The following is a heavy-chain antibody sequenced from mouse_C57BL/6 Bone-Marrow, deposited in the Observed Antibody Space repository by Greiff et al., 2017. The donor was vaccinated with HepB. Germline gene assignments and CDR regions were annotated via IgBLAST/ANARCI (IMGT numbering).Heavy chain of an antibody. CDR1: GFTFTDYY. V-gene: IGHV7-3*01. J-gene: IGHJ1*03. CDR3: ARRTVVADWYFDV. CDR2: IRNKANGYTT. D-gene: IGHD1-1*01. Sequence: VQLKESGGGLVQPGGSLSLSCAASGFTFTDYYMSWVRQPPGKALEWLGFIRNKANGYTTEYSASVKGRFTISRDNSQSILYLQMNALRAEDSATYYCARRTVVADWYFDVWGTGTTVTVSS.